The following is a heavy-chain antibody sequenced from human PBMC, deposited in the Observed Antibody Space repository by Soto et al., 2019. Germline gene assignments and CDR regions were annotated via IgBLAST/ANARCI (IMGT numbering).Heavy chain of an antibody. CDR1: GYTFTSYD. CDR2: MNPNTGNS. J-gene: IGHJ4*02. Sequence: ASVKVSCKASGYTFTSYDIYWVRQATGQVLEWMGWMNPNTGNSGYAQKFQGRVTMTSDTSISTAHMELSSLRSEDTAVYYCARRAETNGWNGFGADKYYFDFWGQGTLVTVSS. V-gene: IGHV1-8*01. CDR3: ARRAETNGWNGFGADKYYFDF. D-gene: IGHD1-1*01.